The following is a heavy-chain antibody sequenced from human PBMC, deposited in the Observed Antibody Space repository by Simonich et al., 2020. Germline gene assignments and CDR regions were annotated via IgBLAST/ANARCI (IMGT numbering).Heavy chain of an antibody. Sequence: GGGLVQPGGSLRLSCAASGFTFSSYAMSWVRQGPGRGLGGVSAISGSGGSTYYADSVKGRLTISRDNSKNTLYLQMNSLRAEDTAVYYCAKDLGERITMIVVVIDAFDIWGQGTMVTVSS. CDR1: GFTFSSYA. CDR2: ISGSGGST. J-gene: IGHJ3*02. D-gene: IGHD3-22*01. V-gene: IGHV3-23*01. CDR3: AKDLGERITMIVVVIDAFDI.